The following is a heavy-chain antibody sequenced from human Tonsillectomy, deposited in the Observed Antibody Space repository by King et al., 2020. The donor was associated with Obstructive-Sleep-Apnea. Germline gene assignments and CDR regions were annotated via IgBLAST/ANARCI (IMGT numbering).Heavy chain of an antibody. J-gene: IGHJ5*02. CDR3: ARLRGEASLVTFFFDP. D-gene: IGHD3-3*02. Sequence: LQLQESGPGLVKPSETLSLTCTVSGGSISSTRYYWGWVRQPPGKGLEWIGSLYYTGDTYYNPSLRSRLTISVDASENQFSLRLNSVTAADTAVYYCARLRGEASLVTFFFDPWGQGTLVTVSS. CDR2: LYYTGDT. CDR1: GGSISSTRYY. V-gene: IGHV4-39*01.